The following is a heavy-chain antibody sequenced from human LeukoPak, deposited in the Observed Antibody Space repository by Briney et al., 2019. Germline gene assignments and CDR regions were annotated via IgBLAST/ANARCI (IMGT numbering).Heavy chain of an antibody. Sequence: PGGSLRLSCAASGFTFSSYAMSWVRQAPGKGLEWVSYISSSGSTIYYADSVKGRFTISRDNAKNSLYLQMNSLRAEDTAVYYCAREVWWSHAFDIWGQGTVVTVSS. D-gene: IGHD2-21*01. CDR2: ISSSGSTI. CDR1: GFTFSSYA. CDR3: AREVWWSHAFDI. J-gene: IGHJ3*02. V-gene: IGHV3-48*04.